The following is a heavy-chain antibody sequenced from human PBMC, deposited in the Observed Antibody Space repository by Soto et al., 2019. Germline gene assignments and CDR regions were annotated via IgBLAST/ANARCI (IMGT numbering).Heavy chain of an antibody. CDR2: INPSGGST. V-gene: IGHV1-46*01. CDR1: GYTFTSYY. D-gene: IGHD2-2*01. CDR3: ARAVVPAARIYYYYYGMDV. Sequence: RASVKVSCKASGYTFTSYYMHWVRQAPGQGLEWMGIINPSGGSTSYAQKFQGRVTMTRDTSTSTVYMELSSLRSEDTAVYYCARAVVPAARIYYYYYGMDVWGQGTTVTVSS. J-gene: IGHJ6*02.